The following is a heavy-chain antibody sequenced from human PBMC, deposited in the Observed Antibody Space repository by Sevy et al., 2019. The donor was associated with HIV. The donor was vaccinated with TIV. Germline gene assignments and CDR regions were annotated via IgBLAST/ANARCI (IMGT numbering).Heavy chain of an antibody. J-gene: IGHJ4*01. CDR3: TRFYSSTTGWYSGSDDF. Sequence: GGSLRLSCVASGFSFSDYFISWIRQAPGKGLEWVSYISSNSNKIRYADSVQGRFTISRDNVKNSVYLQMNSLRAEDTAVYHCTRFYSSTTGWYSGSDDFWGRVTLFTVSS. D-gene: IGHD6-19*01. V-gene: IGHV3-11*01. CDR1: GFSFSDYF. CDR2: ISSNSNKI.